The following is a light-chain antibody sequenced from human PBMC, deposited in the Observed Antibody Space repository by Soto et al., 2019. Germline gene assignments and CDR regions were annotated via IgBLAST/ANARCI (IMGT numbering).Light chain of an antibody. CDR3: SSYAGSNNVV. J-gene: IGLJ2*01. CDR2: EVS. V-gene: IGLV2-8*01. CDR1: SSDVGGYNY. Sequence: QSALTQPPSASGSPGQSVTISCTGTSSDVGGYNYVSWYQQHPDKAPKLMIYEVSKRPSGVPDRFSGSKSGYTASLTVSGLQAEDEADYYCSSYAGSNNVVFGGGTKLTVL.